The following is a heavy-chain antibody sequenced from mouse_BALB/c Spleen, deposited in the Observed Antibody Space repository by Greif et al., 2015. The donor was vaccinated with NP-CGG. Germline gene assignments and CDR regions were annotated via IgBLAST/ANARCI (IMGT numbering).Heavy chain of an antibody. CDR3: ARDYYGSSYAMDY. Sequence: EVKVEESGGSLVKPGGSLKLSCAASGFTFSDYYMYWVRQTPEKRLEWVATISDGGSYTYYPDSVKGRFTISRDNAKNNLYLQMSSLKSEDTAMYYCARDYYGSSYAMDYWGQGTSVTVSS. CDR2: ISDGGSYT. J-gene: IGHJ4*01. V-gene: IGHV5-4*02. CDR1: GFTFSDYY. D-gene: IGHD1-1*01.